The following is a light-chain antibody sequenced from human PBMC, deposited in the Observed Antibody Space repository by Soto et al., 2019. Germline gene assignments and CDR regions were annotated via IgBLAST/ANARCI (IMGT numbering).Light chain of an antibody. Sequence: QAVVTQSPSASGTPGQRVTISCSGQNSNIGTYYVYWYQHLPGAAPKLLIYSTNLRPSGVPDRFSGSKSGTSASLAISGLRAEDGCHYYCASWDASLSGWVFGGGTKLTVL. CDR3: ASWDASLSGWV. CDR2: STN. V-gene: IGLV1-47*02. J-gene: IGLJ3*02. CDR1: NSNIGTYY.